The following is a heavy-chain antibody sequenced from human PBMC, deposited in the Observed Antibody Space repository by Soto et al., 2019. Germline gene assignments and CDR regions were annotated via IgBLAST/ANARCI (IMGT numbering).Heavy chain of an antibody. J-gene: IGHJ3*02. V-gene: IGHV4-39*01. CDR2: IYYSGST. Sequence: SETLSVTCTVSCGSISSSSYYWGWIRQPPGKGLEWIGSIYYSGSTYYNPSLKGRVTISVGTSKNQFSLKLSSVTAADTAVYYCARHRNGWGYIWGQGTMVTVSS. D-gene: IGHD3-10*01. CDR3: ARHRNGWGYI. CDR1: CGSISSSSYY.